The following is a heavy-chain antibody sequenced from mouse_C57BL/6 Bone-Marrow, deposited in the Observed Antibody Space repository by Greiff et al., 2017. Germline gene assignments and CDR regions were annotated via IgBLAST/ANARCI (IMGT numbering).Heavy chain of an antibody. CDR2: IHPNSGST. CDR1: GYTFTSYW. Sequence: QVQLQQPGAELVKPGASVKLSCKASGYTFTSYWMHWVKQRPGQGLEWIGMIHPNSGSTNYNEKFKSKATLTVDKSSSTAYMQLSSLTSEDSAVYDGASPLYCGSSSWFDYWGQGTLVTVSA. D-gene: IGHD1-1*01. CDR3: ASPLYCGSSSWFDY. J-gene: IGHJ3*01. V-gene: IGHV1-64*01.